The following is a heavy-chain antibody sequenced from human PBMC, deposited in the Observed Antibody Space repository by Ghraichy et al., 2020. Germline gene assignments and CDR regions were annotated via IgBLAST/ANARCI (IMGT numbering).Heavy chain of an antibody. V-gene: IGHV6-1*01. CDR2: TYYRSKWYF. Sequence: SQTLSLTCGISGDSVSSNTAAWNWIRQSPSRGLEWLGRTYYRSKWYFDYAVSVKSRITFKPDTSKNQVSLQLESVTPEDTAVYYCARDKEVATTVHAFDIWGQGTILTVSS. CDR3: ARDKEVATTVHAFDI. D-gene: IGHD5-24*01. CDR1: GDSVSSNTAA. J-gene: IGHJ3*02.